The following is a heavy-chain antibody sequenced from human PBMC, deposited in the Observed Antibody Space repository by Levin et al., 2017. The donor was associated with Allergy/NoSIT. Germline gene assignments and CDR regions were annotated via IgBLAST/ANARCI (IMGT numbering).Heavy chain of an antibody. J-gene: IGHJ4*02. CDR2: ISSAGGTL. V-gene: IGHV3-48*03. Sequence: PGGSLRLSCAASGFTFSDFEMHWVRQAPGRGLQWISYISSAGGTLYYADSVKGRFTISRDNAKNSLHLQMNSLSAEDTAVYYCARVGVYYYDSSGYYDYWGQGTLVTVSS. CDR3: ARVGVYYYDSSGYYDY. D-gene: IGHD3-22*01. CDR1: GFTFSDFE.